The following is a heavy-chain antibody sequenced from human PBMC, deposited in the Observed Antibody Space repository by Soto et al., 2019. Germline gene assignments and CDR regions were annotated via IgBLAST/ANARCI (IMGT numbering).Heavy chain of an antibody. CDR1: GGSFSGYY. CDR2: ITHSGST. V-gene: IGHV4-34*01. CDR3: ASLSESAAWIHP. D-gene: IGHD6-25*01. J-gene: IGHJ5*02. Sequence: SETLSLTCAVYGGSFSGYYWIWIRQPPGKGLEWIGEITHSGSTNYNPSLKSRVTISVDTSKTQFSLKLSSVTAADTAVYYCASLSESAAWIHPWGKGILVTVSS.